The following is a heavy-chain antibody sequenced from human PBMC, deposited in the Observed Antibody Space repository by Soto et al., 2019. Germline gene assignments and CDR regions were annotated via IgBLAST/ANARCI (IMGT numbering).Heavy chain of an antibody. D-gene: IGHD2-8*01. CDR3: ARDLNEVYGMDV. J-gene: IGHJ6*02. Sequence: EVQLVESGGGLVQPGGSLRLSCAASGFTFNSYWMSWVRQAPGKGLEWVANIKEDGSGKYYVDSVKGRFTISRDNAKNSLYLQMNSLRAEDTAVYHGARDLNEVYGMDVWGQGTTVTVSS. CDR2: IKEDGSGK. CDR1: GFTFNSYW. V-gene: IGHV3-7*05.